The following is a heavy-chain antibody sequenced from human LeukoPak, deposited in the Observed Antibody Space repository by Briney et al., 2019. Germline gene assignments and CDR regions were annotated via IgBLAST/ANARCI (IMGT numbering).Heavy chain of an antibody. CDR2: FDPEDGET. CDR3: ATDYPHFTMVRGVINY. J-gene: IGHJ4*02. V-gene: IGHV1-24*01. Sequence: ASVNVSFKVSGYTLTELSMHWVRQAPGRGLEWMGGFDPEDGETIYAQKFQGRVTMTEDTSTDTAYMELSSLRSEDTAVYYCATDYPHFTMVRGVINYWGQGTLVTVSS. CDR1: GYTLTELS. D-gene: IGHD3-10*01.